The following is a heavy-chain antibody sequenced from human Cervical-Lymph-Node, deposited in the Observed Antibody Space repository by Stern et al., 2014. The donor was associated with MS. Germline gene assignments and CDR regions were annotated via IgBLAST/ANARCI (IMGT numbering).Heavy chain of an antibody. D-gene: IGHD1-1*01. J-gene: IGHJ4*02. CDR3: ARDTSSPERSDW. V-gene: IGHV3-53*01. Sequence: EVQLVASGGGVIPPGGSLRLSCTASGFTVSRDYMTWVRQAPGTGLEWVSLITNVGSTFYTDSLKGRFTISRDDSKNTVYLHMTSLRAEDTAMYYCARDTSSPERSDWWGQGTLVTVSS. CDR2: ITNVGST. CDR1: GFTVSRDY.